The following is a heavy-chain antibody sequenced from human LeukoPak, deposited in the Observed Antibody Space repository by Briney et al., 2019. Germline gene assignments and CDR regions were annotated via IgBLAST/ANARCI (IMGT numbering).Heavy chain of an antibody. Sequence: GGSLRLSCAASGFTFSSYEMNWVRQAPGKGLEWVSYISSSDSTIYYADSVKGRFTISRDNAKNSLYLQMNSLRAEDTAVYYCASNFDYGDPFDYWGQGTLATVSS. V-gene: IGHV3-48*03. J-gene: IGHJ4*02. CDR2: ISSSDSTI. D-gene: IGHD4-17*01. CDR1: GFTFSSYE. CDR3: ASNFDYGDPFDY.